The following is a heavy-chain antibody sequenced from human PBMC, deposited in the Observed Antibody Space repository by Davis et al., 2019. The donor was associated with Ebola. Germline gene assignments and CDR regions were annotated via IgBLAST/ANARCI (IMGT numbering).Heavy chain of an antibody. CDR3: ARGRAVADY. J-gene: IGHJ4*02. CDR1: GYTFTGYY. D-gene: IGHD6-19*01. CDR2: INTNTGNP. V-gene: IGHV7-4-1*02. Sequence: ASVKVSCKASGYTFTGYYMQWVRRAPGQGLEWMGWINTNTGNPTYAQGFTGRFVFSLDTSVSTTYLQISSLKAEDTAVYYCARGRAVADYWGQGTLVTVSS.